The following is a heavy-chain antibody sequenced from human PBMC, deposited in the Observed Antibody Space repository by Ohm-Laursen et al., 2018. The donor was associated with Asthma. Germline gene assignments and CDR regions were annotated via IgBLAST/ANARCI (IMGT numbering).Heavy chain of an antibody. CDR1: GFTFSSYA. J-gene: IGHJ4*02. Sequence: SLRLSCSAPGFTFSSYAMSWVRQAPGKGLEWVSAISGSGGSTYYADSVKGRFTISRDNSKNTLYLQMNSLRAEDTAVYYCAKVGSSSWYRDYFDYWGQGTLVTVSS. CDR3: AKVGSSSWYRDYFDY. V-gene: IGHV3-23*01. CDR2: ISGSGGST. D-gene: IGHD6-13*01.